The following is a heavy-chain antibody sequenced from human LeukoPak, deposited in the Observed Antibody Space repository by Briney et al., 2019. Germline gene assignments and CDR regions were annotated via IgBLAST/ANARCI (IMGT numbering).Heavy chain of an antibody. CDR3: ARNPDYGDYVWPFDY. CDR2: INPNSGGT. J-gene: IGHJ4*02. CDR1: GYTFTVYY. Sequence: ASVKVSCKASGYTFTVYYMHWVRQAPGQGLEWTGWINPNSGGTNYAQKFQGRVTMTRDTSISTAYMELSRLRSDDTAVYYCARNPDYGDYVWPFDYWGQGTLVTVSS. D-gene: IGHD4-17*01. V-gene: IGHV1-2*02.